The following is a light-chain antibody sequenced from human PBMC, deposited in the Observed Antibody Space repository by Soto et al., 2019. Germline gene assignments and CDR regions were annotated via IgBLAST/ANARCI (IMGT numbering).Light chain of an antibody. J-gene: IGKJ4*01. CDR1: QSVSSY. V-gene: IGKV3-11*01. CDR3: QQRSNWPPS. Sequence: EIVLTQSPATLSLPPGERATLSCRASQSVSSYFAWYQQKPGQAPRLLIYDASNRATGIPARFSGSGSGTDFTLTISSLEPEDFAVYYCQQRSNWPPSFGGGTKVEIK. CDR2: DAS.